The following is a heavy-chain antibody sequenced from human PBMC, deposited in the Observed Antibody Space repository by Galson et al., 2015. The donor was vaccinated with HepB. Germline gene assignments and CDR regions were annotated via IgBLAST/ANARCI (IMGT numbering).Heavy chain of an antibody. CDR3: VKEGSWFGGDWFDP. CDR1: GFIFRHHA. CDR2: INGRGSTR. V-gene: IGHV3-23*01. D-gene: IGHD3-16*01. J-gene: IGHJ5*02. Sequence: SLRLSCAGSGFIFRHHAMAWIRQAPGKGLEWASGINGRGSTRSYSDAVKGRFSISRDNSKDTVFLQMDNLRAEDTAGYYCVKEGSWFGGDWFDPWGHGTLVTVSS.